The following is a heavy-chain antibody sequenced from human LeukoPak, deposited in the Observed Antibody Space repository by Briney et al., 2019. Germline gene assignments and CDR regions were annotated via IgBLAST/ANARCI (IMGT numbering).Heavy chain of an antibody. V-gene: IGHV3-23*01. D-gene: IGHD3-3*01. CDR3: AKLWSGYPEVY. CDR2: ISGSGGST. J-gene: IGHJ4*02. CDR1: GFTFSSYA. Sequence: GSLRLSCAASGFTFSSYAMSWVRQAPGKGLEWVSAISGSGGSTYYADSVKGRFTISRDNSKNTLYLQMNSLRADDTAVYYCAKLWSGYPEVYWGEGTLVTVSS.